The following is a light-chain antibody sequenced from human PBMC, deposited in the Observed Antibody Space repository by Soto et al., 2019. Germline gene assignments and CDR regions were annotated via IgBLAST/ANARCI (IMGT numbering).Light chain of an antibody. Sequence: QAVVTQPASVSGSPGQSITISCTGTSSDIGYYNLVSWYQQHPGKAPKLMIYEGRKRPSGVSNRFSGSKSGVTASLTISGLQADDEADYYCCSYAGSSVLFGGGTKLTVL. CDR2: EGR. CDR3: CSYAGSSVL. CDR1: SSDIGYYNL. J-gene: IGLJ2*01. V-gene: IGLV2-23*01.